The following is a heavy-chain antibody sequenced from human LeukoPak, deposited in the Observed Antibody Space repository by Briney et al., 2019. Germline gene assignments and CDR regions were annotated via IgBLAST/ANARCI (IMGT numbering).Heavy chain of an antibody. CDR3: AGGGIAVAANY. D-gene: IGHD6-19*01. J-gene: IGHJ4*02. CDR1: GFTFSSYG. V-gene: IGHV3-30*03. Sequence: GGSLRLSCAASGFTFSSYGMHWVRQAPGKGLEWVAVISYDGSNKYYADSVKGRFTISRDNSKNTLYLQMNSLRAEDTAVYYCAGGGIAVAANYWGRGTLVTVSS. CDR2: ISYDGSNK.